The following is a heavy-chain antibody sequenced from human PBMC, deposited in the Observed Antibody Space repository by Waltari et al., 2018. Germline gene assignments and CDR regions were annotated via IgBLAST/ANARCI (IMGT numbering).Heavy chain of an antibody. CDR1: GFTFSSYE. Sequence: EVQLVESGGGLVQPGGSLRLSCAASGFTFSSYEMNWVRQAPGKGLEWVSYISSSGSTIYYADSVKGRFTISRDNAKNSLYLQMNSLRAEDTAVYYCARSYGDPPFDYWGQGTLVIVSS. CDR2: ISSSGSTI. J-gene: IGHJ4*02. CDR3: ARSYGDPPFDY. D-gene: IGHD4-17*01. V-gene: IGHV3-48*03.